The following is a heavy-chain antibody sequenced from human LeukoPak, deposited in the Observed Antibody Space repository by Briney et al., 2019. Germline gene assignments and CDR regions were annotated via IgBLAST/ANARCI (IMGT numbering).Heavy chain of an antibody. D-gene: IGHD3-22*01. Sequence: SQTLSLTCSVSGDSISSGNYYWTWIRQPAGKGLEWIGRIYSTGSTNYNPSLKSRVTISVDTSKNQFSLRLSSVTAADTAVYYCARVTTGGYYNCWGQGTLVTV. J-gene: IGHJ4*02. CDR3: ARVTTGGYYNC. CDR2: IYSTGST. CDR1: GDSISSGNYY. V-gene: IGHV4-61*02.